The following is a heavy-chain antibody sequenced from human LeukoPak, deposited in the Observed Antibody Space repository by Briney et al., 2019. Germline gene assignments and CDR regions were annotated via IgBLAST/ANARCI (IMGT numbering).Heavy chain of an antibody. CDR1: GGTFSSYT. CDR2: IIPILGIT. CDR3: ASGERIAARSYIG. Sequence: ASVKLSCEASGGTFSSYTMSWVRQAPGQGLEWMGRIIPILGITNYAQTFKGRVTITADKSTNTPYMELSSLSSEDTAVYYCASGERIAARSYIGWGQGTMVTVAS. D-gene: IGHD6-6*01. V-gene: IGHV1-69*02. J-gene: IGHJ4*02.